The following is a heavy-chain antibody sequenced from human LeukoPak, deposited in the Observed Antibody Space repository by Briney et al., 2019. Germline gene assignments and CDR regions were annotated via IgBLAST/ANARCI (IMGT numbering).Heavy chain of an antibody. J-gene: IGHJ4*02. D-gene: IGHD3-3*01. CDR3: ARAAGNYDFWSGYSLLFDY. CDR1: GGSISSYY. V-gene: IGHV4-59*01. CDR2: IYYSGST. Sequence: SETLSLTCTVSGGSISSYYWSWIRQPPGKGLEWIGYIYYSGSTNYNPSLKSRVTISVDTSKNQFSLKLSSVTAADTAVYYCARAAGNYDFWSGYSLLFDYWGQGTLVTVSS.